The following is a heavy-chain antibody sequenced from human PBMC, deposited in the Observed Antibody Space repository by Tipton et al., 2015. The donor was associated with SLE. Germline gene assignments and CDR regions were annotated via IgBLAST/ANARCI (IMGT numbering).Heavy chain of an antibody. CDR2: ISWNSGSI. CDR3: ARDVPRAAAGTGFDY. V-gene: IGHV3-9*01. Sequence: QLVQSGGGLVQPGRSLRLSCAASGFTFDDYAMHWVRQAPGKGLEWVSGISWNSGSIGYADSVKGRFATSRDNAKNSLYLQMNSLRAEDTAVYYCARDVPRAAAGTGFDYWGQGTLVTVSS. D-gene: IGHD6-13*01. CDR1: GFTFDDYA. J-gene: IGHJ4*02.